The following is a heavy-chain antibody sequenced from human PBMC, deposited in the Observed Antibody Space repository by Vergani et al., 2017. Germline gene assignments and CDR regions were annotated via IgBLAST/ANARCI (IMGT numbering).Heavy chain of an antibody. Sequence: QVQLVESGGGLVKPGGSLRLSCAASGFTFSDYYMSWIRQAPGKGLEWVSYISSSGSTIYYADSVKGRFTISRDNAKNSRYLQMNSLRAEDTAVYYCARAIRIVGAALPPSYYYYGMDVWGQGTTVTVSS. CDR2: ISSSGSTI. J-gene: IGHJ6*02. CDR1: GFTFSDYY. CDR3: ARAIRIVGAALPPSYYYYGMDV. V-gene: IGHV3-11*04. D-gene: IGHD1-26*01.